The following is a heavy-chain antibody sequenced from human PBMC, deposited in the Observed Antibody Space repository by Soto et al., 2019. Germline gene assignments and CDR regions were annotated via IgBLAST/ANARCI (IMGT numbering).Heavy chain of an antibody. V-gene: IGHV4-59*01. CDR3: ARMNYYDTSGYPFDY. CDR1: GGSISSYY. J-gene: IGHJ4*02. CDR2: IYFRGTT. D-gene: IGHD3-22*01. Sequence: SDTLSLTCSVSGGSISSYYWSWIRQPPGKGLEWIGYIYFRGTTNYNPSLKSRVTMSADTSKNQFSLKLNSVTAADTAVYYCARMNYYDTSGYPFDYWGQGMMVTVS.